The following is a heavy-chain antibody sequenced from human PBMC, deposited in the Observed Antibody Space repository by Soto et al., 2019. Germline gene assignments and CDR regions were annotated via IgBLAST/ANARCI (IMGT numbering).Heavy chain of an antibody. CDR3: ARGEDIVVVVAANAFDI. V-gene: IGHV4-34*01. D-gene: IGHD2-15*01. Sequence: SETLSLTCAVYGGSFSGYYWSWIRQPPGKGLEWIGEINHSGSTNYNPSLKSRVTISVDTSKNQFSLKLSSGTAADTAVYYCARGEDIVVVVAANAFDIWGQGTMVTVSS. CDR1: GGSFSGYY. J-gene: IGHJ3*02. CDR2: INHSGST.